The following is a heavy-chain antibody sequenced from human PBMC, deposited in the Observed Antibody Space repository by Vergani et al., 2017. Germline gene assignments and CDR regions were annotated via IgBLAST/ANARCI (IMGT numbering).Heavy chain of an antibody. Sequence: QVQLQESGPGLVKPSQTLSLTCSVSGVSISSGDYYWSWIRQPPGKGLEWIGYIYHNGNTFYNPSFKSRGTLSVDTSKNQFSLKLNSVTAADTAMYYCARMGGYDEGDAFRIGYFDSWGPGILVTVSS. CDR2: IYHNGNT. V-gene: IGHV4-30-4*01. CDR1: GVSISSGDYY. CDR3: ARMGGYDEGDAFRIGYFDS. J-gene: IGHJ4*02. D-gene: IGHD3-22*01.